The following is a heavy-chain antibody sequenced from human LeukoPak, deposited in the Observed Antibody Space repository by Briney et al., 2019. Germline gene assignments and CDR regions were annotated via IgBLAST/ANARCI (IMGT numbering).Heavy chain of an antibody. CDR1: GGSFIGYY. V-gene: IGHV4-34*01. CDR3: ARRGEYSSSWSFPPIDY. D-gene: IGHD6-13*01. Sequence: SETLSLTCAVYGGSFIGYYWSWLRQPPGKGLEWIGEINHSGSTNYNPSLTSRVPISVDTSKNQFSRKLSSVTAADTAVYYCARRGEYSSSWSFPPIDYWGQGTLVTVSS. CDR2: INHSGST. J-gene: IGHJ4*02.